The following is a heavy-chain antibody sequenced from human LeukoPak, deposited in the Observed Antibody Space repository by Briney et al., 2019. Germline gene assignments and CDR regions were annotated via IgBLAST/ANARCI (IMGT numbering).Heavy chain of an antibody. J-gene: IGHJ6*02. Sequence: ASVKVSCKASGYTFTGYYMHWVRQAPGQGLEWMGWINPNSGGTNYAQKFQGRVTMTRDTSISTAYMELSRLRSDDTAVYYCARGTPPYCSGGSCYRFSIPYYYYGMDVWGQGTTVTVSS. D-gene: IGHD2-15*01. V-gene: IGHV1-2*02. CDR2: INPNSGGT. CDR3: ARGTPPYCSGGSCYRFSIPYYYYGMDV. CDR1: GYTFTGYY.